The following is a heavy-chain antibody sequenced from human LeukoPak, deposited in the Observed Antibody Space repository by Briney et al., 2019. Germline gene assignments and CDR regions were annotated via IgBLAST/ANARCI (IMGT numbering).Heavy chain of an antibody. CDR3: AREPVGATFDM. Sequence: GGSLRLSCAASGFTFSSYWMSWVRQAPGKGLEWVANIKQDGSEKYYVDSVKGRFTISRDNAKNSLYLQMNSLRVEDMAVYYCAREPVGATFDMWGQGTMVTVSS. V-gene: IGHV3-7*01. J-gene: IGHJ3*02. CDR2: IKQDGSEK. CDR1: GFTFSSYW. D-gene: IGHD1-26*01.